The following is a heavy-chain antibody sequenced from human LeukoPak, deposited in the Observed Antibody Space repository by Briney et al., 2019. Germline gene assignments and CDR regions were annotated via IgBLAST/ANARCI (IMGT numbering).Heavy chain of an antibody. Sequence: GGSLSLSCAATGFTFSSYSMNWVRQAAGKGLEWVASISSTSSNIYYADSVKGRFTISRDNAKNSLYLQMNSLRAEDTAVYYCASTEYSPWYSFDYWGQGTLVTVSS. J-gene: IGHJ4*02. CDR2: ISSTSSNI. V-gene: IGHV3-21*01. CDR3: ASTEYSPWYSFDY. D-gene: IGHD6-6*01. CDR1: GFTFSSYS.